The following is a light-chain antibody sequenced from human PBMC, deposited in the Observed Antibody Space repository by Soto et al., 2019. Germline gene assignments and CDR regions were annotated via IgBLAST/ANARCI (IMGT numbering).Light chain of an antibody. CDR2: DVS. V-gene: IGKV3-11*01. CDR3: QQRFSWPLT. J-gene: IGKJ4*01. CDR1: QSVRSF. Sequence: EVVLTQSPATLSLSPGERATLSCRASQSVRSFLAWYQQKPGQAPSLLIYDVSNRATGIPARFSGSGSGTDFTLTISSLEPEDFAVYYCQQRFSWPLTFGGGTKVEIK.